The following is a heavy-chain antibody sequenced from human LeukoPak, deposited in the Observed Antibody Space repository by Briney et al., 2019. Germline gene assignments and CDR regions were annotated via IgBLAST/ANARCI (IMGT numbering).Heavy chain of an antibody. D-gene: IGHD2-21*01. Sequence: GGSLRLSCAASGFTFNTYWMSWARQAPGRGREWLANIKPDGSDKYYLDSVKGRFTVSRDSAKNSLYLQMNSLRAEDTAVYYCARHLDWAFDYWGQGTLVTVSS. CDR1: GFTFNTYW. V-gene: IGHV3-7*01. CDR3: ARHLDWAFDY. CDR2: IKPDGSDK. J-gene: IGHJ4*02.